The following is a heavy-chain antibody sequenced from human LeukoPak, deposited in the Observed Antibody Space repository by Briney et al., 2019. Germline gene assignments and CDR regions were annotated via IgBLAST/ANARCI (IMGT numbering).Heavy chain of an antibody. D-gene: IGHD1-14*01. V-gene: IGHV1-69*06. CDR1: GGTFSSYA. J-gene: IGHJ4*02. Sequence: SVKVSCKASGGTFSSYAISWVRQAPGQGLEWMGGIIPIFGTANYAQKFQGRVTITADKSTSTAYMELSSLRSEDTAVYYCARSDEPLYYFDCWGQGTLVTVSS. CDR2: IIPIFGTA. CDR3: ARSDEPLYYFDC.